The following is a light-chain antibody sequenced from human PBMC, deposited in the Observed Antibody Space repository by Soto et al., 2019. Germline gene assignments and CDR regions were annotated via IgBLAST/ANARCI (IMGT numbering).Light chain of an antibody. J-gene: IGKJ1*01. Sequence: EVVMTQSPAALSVSPGERATLSCRASQSINSNLAWYQQKPGQAPRLLVYGASTMATGIPARFSGTGSGTEFTFTISSLQAEDVAFYYCQQYNPRPGWTFGQGTKVEIK. CDR1: QSINSN. CDR2: GAS. V-gene: IGKV3-15*01. CDR3: QQYNPRPGWT.